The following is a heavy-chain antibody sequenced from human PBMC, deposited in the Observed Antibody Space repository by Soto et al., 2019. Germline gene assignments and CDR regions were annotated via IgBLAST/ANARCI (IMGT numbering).Heavy chain of an antibody. D-gene: IGHD2-8*02. CDR1: GGSFSGYY. V-gene: IGHV4-34*01. CDR3: ARDKITGLFDY. Sequence: QVQLQQWGAGLLKPSETLSLTCAVYGGSFSGYYWTWIRQPPGTGLEWIGEINHSGSTNYNPSLKXXVTISVDTSKNQFSLKLTSVTAADPAVYYCARDKITGLFDYWGQGTLVPVSS. J-gene: IGHJ4*02. CDR2: INHSGST.